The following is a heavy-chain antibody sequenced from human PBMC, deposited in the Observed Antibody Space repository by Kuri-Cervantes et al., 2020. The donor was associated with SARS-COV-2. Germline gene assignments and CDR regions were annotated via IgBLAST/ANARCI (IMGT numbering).Heavy chain of an antibody. D-gene: IGHD2-15*01. CDR2: ISWNSGSI. J-gene: IGHJ6*02. CDR1: RVTFAAYA. Sequence: LTSAASRVTFAAYAMHWVRPAPGKGLEWVSGISWNSGSIGYADSVKGRITISRDNAKNSLYLQMNSLRAEDTAVYYCARDPPSPYCSGCSFRTDVWGQGTTVTVSS. V-gene: IGHV3-9*01. CDR3: ARDPPSPYCSGCSFRTDV.